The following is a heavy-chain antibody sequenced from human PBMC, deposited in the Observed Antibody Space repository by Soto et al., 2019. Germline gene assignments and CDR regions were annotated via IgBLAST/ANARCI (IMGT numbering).Heavy chain of an antibody. CDR2: IYYSGGT. Sequence: SETLSLTCTVSGGSISSYYWSWIRQPPGKGLEWIGYIYYSGGTNYNPSLKSRVTISVDTSKNQFSLKLSSVTAADTAVYYCAREGVPIAVAGTRDNWFDPWGQGTLVTVSS. V-gene: IGHV4-59*01. CDR3: AREGVPIAVAGTRDNWFDP. J-gene: IGHJ5*02. D-gene: IGHD6-19*01. CDR1: GGSISSYY.